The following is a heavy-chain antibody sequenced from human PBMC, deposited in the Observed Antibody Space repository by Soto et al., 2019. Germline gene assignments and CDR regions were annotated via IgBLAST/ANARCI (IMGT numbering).Heavy chain of an antibody. Sequence: QVPLVQSGTEVRKPGSSVKVSCKASGVTFSSYAINWVRQAPGQGLEWMGGIIPMYGPAKYAQRFQGRVTLTADESTSTVYMELSSLTSQDTAVYYCARVTSMVRGVIDNWFDPWGHGTLVTVSS. D-gene: IGHD3-10*01. V-gene: IGHV1-69*01. CDR3: ARVTSMVRGVIDNWFDP. CDR2: IIPMYGPA. CDR1: GVTFSSYA. J-gene: IGHJ5*02.